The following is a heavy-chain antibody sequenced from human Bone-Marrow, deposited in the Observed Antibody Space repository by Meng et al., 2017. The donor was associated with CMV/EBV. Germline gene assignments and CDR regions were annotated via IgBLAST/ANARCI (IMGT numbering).Heavy chain of an antibody. J-gene: IGHJ5*02. CDR3: TTVGEPFDP. CDR1: GFTFSSYW. CDR2: ISGSGGST. D-gene: IGHD4-17*01. V-gene: IGHV3-23*01. Sequence: GESLKISCAASGFTFSSYWMSWVRQAPGKGLEWVSAISGSGGSTYYADSVKGRFTISRDNSKNTLYLQMNSLKTEDTAVYYCTTVGEPFDPWGQGTLVTVSS.